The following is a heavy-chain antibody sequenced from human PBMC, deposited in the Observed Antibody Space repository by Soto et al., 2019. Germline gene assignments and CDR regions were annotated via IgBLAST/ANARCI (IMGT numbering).Heavy chain of an antibody. J-gene: IGHJ6*02. CDR1: GFTFNSYG. CDR3: ARPLVAPVAGPYYYGMDV. CDR2: IWYDGNTK. V-gene: IGHV3-33*01. Sequence: SLRLSCTASGFTFNSYGFNWVRQAPGKGLEWVAVIWYDGNTKYYADSVKGRFTISRDNLRSTVYLQMNSLTAEDTAVYYCARPLVAPVAGPYYYGMDVWGQGTTATVSS. D-gene: IGHD6-19*01.